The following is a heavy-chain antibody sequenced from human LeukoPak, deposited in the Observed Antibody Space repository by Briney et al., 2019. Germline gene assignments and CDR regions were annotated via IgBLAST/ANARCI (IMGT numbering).Heavy chain of an antibody. J-gene: IGHJ6*02. CDR1: GYSFTNYW. Sequence: GESLKISCKGSGYSFTNYWIGWVRQMPGKGLEWMGIIYPGDSDTTYSPSFQSQVTISADKSISTAYLQWSSLKASDTAMYYCARRDGYCSSTSCYADYYYGMDVWGQGTTVTVSS. CDR2: IYPGDSDT. CDR3: ARRDGYCSSTSCYADYYYGMDV. V-gene: IGHV5-51*01. D-gene: IGHD2-2*01.